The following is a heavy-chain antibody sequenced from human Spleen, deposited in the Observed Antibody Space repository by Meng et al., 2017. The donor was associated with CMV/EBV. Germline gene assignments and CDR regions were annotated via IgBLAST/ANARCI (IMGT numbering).Heavy chain of an antibody. J-gene: IGHJ6*02. CDR1: GFTFSDYS. D-gene: IGHD3-3*01. Sequence: GGSLRLSCVASGFTFSDYSMNWVRQAPGTGLEWVSSISSRSSFIYYADSVKGRIAISRDNAKNSLFLLMNSLRAEDTAVYYCARGANDFLMDVWGQGTTVTVSS. V-gene: IGHV3-21*01. CDR3: ARGANDFLMDV. CDR2: ISSRSSFI.